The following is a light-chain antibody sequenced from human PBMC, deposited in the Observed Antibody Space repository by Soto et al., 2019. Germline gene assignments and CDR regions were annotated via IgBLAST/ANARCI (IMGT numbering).Light chain of an antibody. CDR2: WAS. CDR1: QSVLYSSNNKNY. J-gene: IGKJ2*01. Sequence: DIVMTQSPDSLAVSLGERATINCKSSQSVLYSSNNKNYLAWYRQKPGQPPKLLIYWASIRESGVPDRISGSWSGTDFTLTISSLQAEDVAVYYCQQYYSTPPYTFGQGTTLEIK. V-gene: IGKV4-1*01. CDR3: QQYYSTPPYT.